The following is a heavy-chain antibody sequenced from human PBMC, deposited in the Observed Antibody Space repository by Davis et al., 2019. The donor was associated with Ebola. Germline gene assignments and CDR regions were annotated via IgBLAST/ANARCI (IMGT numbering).Heavy chain of an antibody. CDR1: GFTFDDYA. CDR3: AKVPQPGGSSWYHYFDY. Sequence: SLKISCAASGFTFDDYAMHWVRQAPGKGLEWVSGISWNSGSIGYADSVKGRFTISRDNAKNSLYLQMNSLRAEDTALYYCAKVPQPGGSSWYHYFDYWGQGTLVTVSS. D-gene: IGHD6-13*01. V-gene: IGHV3-9*01. CDR2: ISWNSGSI. J-gene: IGHJ4*02.